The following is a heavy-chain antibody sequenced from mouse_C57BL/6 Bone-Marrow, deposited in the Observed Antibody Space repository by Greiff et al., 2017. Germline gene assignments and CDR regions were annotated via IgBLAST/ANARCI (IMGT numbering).Heavy chain of an antibody. D-gene: IGHD2-4*01. J-gene: IGHJ4*01. CDR2: INPNYGTT. CDR1: GYSFTDYN. V-gene: IGHV1-39*01. Sequence: EVQLQQSGPELVKPGASVKISCKASGYSFTDYNMNWVKQSNGKSLEWIGVINPNYGTTRYNQKFKGKATLTVDQTSSTAYMKLNSLTSEDSAVYYCSRGYEYDGTIEYWGEGTSVTVSS. CDR3: SRGYEYDGTIEY.